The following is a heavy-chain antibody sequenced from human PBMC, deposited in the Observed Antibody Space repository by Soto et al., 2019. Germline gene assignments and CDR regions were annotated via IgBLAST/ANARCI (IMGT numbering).Heavy chain of an antibody. CDR1: GGTFSSYA. CDR2: IIPIFGTA. Sequence: QVQLVQSGAEVKKPGSSVKVSCKASGGTFSSYAIIWVLQAPGQGLEWMGGIIPIFGTANYAQKFQGRVTITADESTSTAYMELSSLRSEDTAVYYCARDKYCGGDCYFVYFDYWGQGTLVTVSS. D-gene: IGHD2-21*02. V-gene: IGHV1-69*12. J-gene: IGHJ4*02. CDR3: ARDKYCGGDCYFVYFDY.